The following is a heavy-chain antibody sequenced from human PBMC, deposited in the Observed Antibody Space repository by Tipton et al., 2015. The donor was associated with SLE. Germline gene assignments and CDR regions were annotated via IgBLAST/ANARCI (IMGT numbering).Heavy chain of an antibody. Sequence: TLSLTCTVSGGSIRSYYWTWIRQSPGKGLEWIGYVYVSGSTNYNPSLKSRVTISVDTSKNQFSLSLTSVTAADTAVYYCARDLGHGGDSDYWGQGTLVTVSS. V-gene: IGHV4-59*01. D-gene: IGHD3/OR15-3a*01. CDR1: GGSIRSYY. J-gene: IGHJ4*02. CDR2: VYVSGST. CDR3: ARDLGHGGDSDY.